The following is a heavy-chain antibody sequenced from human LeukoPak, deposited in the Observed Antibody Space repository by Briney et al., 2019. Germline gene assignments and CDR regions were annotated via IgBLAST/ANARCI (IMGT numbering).Heavy chain of an antibody. CDR1: GFTFTSYA. D-gene: IGHD6-13*01. CDR2: ISGSGGST. CDR3: AKSVSSWYGLFDY. J-gene: IGHJ4*02. V-gene: IGHV3-23*01. Sequence: GGSLRLPCAASGFTFTSYAMSWVRQAPGKGLEWVSAISGSGGSTYYADSVKGRFTISRDNSKNTLYLQMNSLTAEDTAVYYCAKSVSSWYGLFDYWGQGTLVTVSS.